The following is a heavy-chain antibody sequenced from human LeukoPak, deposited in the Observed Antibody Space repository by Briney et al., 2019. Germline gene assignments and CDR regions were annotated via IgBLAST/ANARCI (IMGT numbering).Heavy chain of an antibody. CDR3: ARDIVVVTAKGEDYYYGMDV. J-gene: IGHJ6*02. D-gene: IGHD2-21*02. V-gene: IGHV1-69*13. CDR2: IIPIFGTA. Sequence: ASVKVSCKASGGTFSSYAISWVRQAPGQGLEWIGGIIPIFGTANYAQKFQGRVTITADESTSTAYMELSSLRSEDTAVDYCARDIVVVTAKGEDYYYGMDVWGQGTTVTVSS. CDR1: GGTFSSYA.